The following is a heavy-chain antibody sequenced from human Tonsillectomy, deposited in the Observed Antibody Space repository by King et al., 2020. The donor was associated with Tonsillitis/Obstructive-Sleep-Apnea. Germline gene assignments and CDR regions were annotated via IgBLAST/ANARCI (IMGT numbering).Heavy chain of an antibody. Sequence: VQLVESGGGVVQPGRSLRLSCAASGFTFSIYAMHWVRQAPGKGLEWVAFISNDGSKKYYADSVKGRFTISRDNSKNTLYLQMNSLRAEDTAVYYCAGDTTYEFWCSYYYCGMDVWGQGTTVTVAS. V-gene: IGHV3-30*04. CDR2: ISNDGSKK. J-gene: IGHJ6*02. D-gene: IGHD3-3*01. CDR3: AGDTTYEFWCSYYYCGMDV. CDR1: GFTFSIYA.